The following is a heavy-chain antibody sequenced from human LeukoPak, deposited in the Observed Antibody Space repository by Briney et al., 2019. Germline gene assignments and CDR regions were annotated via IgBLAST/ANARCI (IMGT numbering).Heavy chain of an antibody. CDR1: GGSFSGYY. D-gene: IGHD3-10*01. V-gene: IGHV4-34*01. CDR2: INHSGST. Sequence: SETLSLTCAVYGGSFSGYYWSWIRQPPGKGLEWIGEINHSGSTNYNPSLKSRVTISVDTSKNQFSLKLSSVTAADTAVYYCARAVKRITMVRGVRYYFDYWGREPWSPSPQ. CDR3: ARAVKRITMVRGVRYYFDY. J-gene: IGHJ4*02.